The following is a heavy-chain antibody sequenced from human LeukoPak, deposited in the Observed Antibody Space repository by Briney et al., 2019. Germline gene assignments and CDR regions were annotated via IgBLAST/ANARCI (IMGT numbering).Heavy chain of an antibody. D-gene: IGHD4-4*01. CDR1: GGSFSGYY. CDR3: ARGRQYSLFDY. V-gene: IGHV4-34*01. CDR2: INHSGST. Sequence: SETLSLTCAVYGGSFSGYYWSWIRQPPGKGLEWIGEINHSGSTNYNPSLKSRVTISVDTSKNQFSLKLSSVTAADTAVYYCARGRQYSLFDYWGQGTLVTVSS. J-gene: IGHJ4*02.